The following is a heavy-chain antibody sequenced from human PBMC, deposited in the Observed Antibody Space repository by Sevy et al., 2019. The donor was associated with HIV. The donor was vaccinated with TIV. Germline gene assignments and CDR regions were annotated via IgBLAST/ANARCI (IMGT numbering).Heavy chain of an antibody. Sequence: GGSLRLSCAASGFTFDDYAMHWVRQAPGKGLEWVSSISWSSANIGYADSVKGRFSSSRDNAKNSLYLQMNSLRTEDTAFYYCVKAPYSTSSPGWFDPWGQGTLVTVSS. CDR3: VKAPYSTSSPGWFDP. J-gene: IGHJ5*02. D-gene: IGHD6-13*01. CDR2: ISWSSANI. V-gene: IGHV3-9*01. CDR1: GFTFDDYA.